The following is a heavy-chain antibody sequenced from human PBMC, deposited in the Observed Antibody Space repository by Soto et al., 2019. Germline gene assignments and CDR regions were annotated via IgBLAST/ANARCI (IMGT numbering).Heavy chain of an antibody. V-gene: IGHV4-59*01. Sequence: SETLSLTCTVSGGSIISYYWSWIRQPPWKGLEWIGYIYYSGRTNYNPSLKSRVTISVDTSKNQFSLNLSSVTAADTAVYYCARGYCIITMCCIWDNWFDPWCQGTLVTVSS. D-gene: IGHD2-2*01. CDR3: ARGYCIITMCCIWDNWFDP. J-gene: IGHJ5*02. CDR1: GGSIISYY. CDR2: IYYSGRT.